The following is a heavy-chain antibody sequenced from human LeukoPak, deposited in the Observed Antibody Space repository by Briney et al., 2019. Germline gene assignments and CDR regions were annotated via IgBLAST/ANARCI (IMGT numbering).Heavy chain of an antibody. J-gene: IGHJ4*02. D-gene: IGHD3-3*01. CDR3: ARVDRPGLWSGSIDY. Sequence: GGSLRLSCAASGFTFSSYSMNWVRQAPGKGLEWVSSISSSSSYIYYADSVKGRFTISRDNAKNSLYLQMNSLRAEDTAVYYCARVDRPGLWSGSIDYWGQGTLVTVSS. CDR2: ISSSSSYI. CDR1: GFTFSSYS. V-gene: IGHV3-21*01.